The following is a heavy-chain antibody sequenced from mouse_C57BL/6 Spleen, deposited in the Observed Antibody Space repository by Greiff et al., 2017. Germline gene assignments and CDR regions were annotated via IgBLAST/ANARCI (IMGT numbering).Heavy chain of an antibody. J-gene: IGHJ2*01. D-gene: IGHD2-5*01. Sequence: DVMLVESGGDLVKPGGSLKLSCAASGFTFSSYGMSWVRQTPDKRLEWVATISSGGSYTYYPDSVKGRFTISRDNAKNTLYLQMSSLKSEDTAMYYCARRNYSIDYWGQGTTLTVSS. CDR1: GFTFSSYG. CDR2: ISSGGSYT. V-gene: IGHV5-6*02. CDR3: ARRNYSIDY.